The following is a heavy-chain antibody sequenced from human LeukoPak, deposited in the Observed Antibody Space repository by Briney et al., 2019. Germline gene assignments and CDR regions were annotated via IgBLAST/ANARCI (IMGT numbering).Heavy chain of an antibody. D-gene: IGHD6-19*01. CDR3: ARDPWAGVAVASFWYFDL. V-gene: IGHV3-30-3*01. CDR1: GFTFSSYA. CDR2: ISYDGSNK. Sequence: PGGSLRLSCAASGFTFSSYAMHWVRQAPGKGLEWVAVISYDGSNKYYADSVKGRFTISRDNSKNTLYLQMNSLRAEDTAVYYCARDPWAGVAVASFWYFDLWGRGTLVTVSS. J-gene: IGHJ2*01.